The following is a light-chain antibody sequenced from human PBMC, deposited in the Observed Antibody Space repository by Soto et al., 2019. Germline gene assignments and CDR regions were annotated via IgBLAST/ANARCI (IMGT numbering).Light chain of an antibody. CDR1: QSVSSN. CDR3: QQYINWPPAFT. V-gene: IGKV3D-15*01. Sequence: EIGMTQSPATLSVSPGERATLSCRASQSVSSNLAWYQQKPGQAPRLLIYGASTRATVIPARFSGSGSGTEFTLTISSLQSEDFAVYYCQQYINWPPAFTFGPGTKVDIK. CDR2: GAS. J-gene: IGKJ3*01.